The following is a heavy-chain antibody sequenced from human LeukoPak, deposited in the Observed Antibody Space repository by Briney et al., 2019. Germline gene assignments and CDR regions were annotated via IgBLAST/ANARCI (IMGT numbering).Heavy chain of an antibody. CDR3: ARDRCTGGRCYSLSVGYMDV. Sequence: GGSLRLSCAASGFTFSSYSMNWVRQAPGKGLEWVSYISSSSSTIYYADSVKGRFTISRDKAKNSLYLQMNSLRAEDTAVYYCARDRCTGGRCYSLSVGYMDVWGKGTTVTVSS. CDR1: GFTFSSYS. J-gene: IGHJ6*03. V-gene: IGHV3-48*01. CDR2: ISSSSSTI. D-gene: IGHD2-15*01.